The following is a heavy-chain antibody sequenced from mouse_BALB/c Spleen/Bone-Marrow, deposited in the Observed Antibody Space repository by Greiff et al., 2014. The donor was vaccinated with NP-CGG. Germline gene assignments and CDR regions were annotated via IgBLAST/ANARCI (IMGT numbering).Heavy chain of an antibody. CDR3: ASYYYGSSGLAY. CDR1: GFNIKDTY. J-gene: IGHJ3*01. V-gene: IGHV14-3*02. Sequence: VQLKESGAELVKPGASVKLSCTASGFNIKDTYMHWVKQRPEQGLEWIGRIDPANGNTKYDPKFQGKATITADTSSNTAYLQLGNLASGDTAGYYCASYYYGSSGLAYWGQRTLVTVSA. D-gene: IGHD1-1*01. CDR2: IDPANGNT.